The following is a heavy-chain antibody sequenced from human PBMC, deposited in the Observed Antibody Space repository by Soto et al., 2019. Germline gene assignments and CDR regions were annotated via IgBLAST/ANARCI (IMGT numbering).Heavy chain of an antibody. Sequence: GGSLRLSCAASGFSFASYAMSWVRQAPGLEWVSAISGSGSATYYAGSVKGRFSISRDNSKNTLYLQMNSLRAEDTAVYYCARAHLGVPSAGPFDYWGRGTLVTVSS. CDR1: GFSFASYA. CDR2: ISGSGSAT. V-gene: IGHV3-23*01. J-gene: IGHJ4*02. D-gene: IGHD6-13*01. CDR3: ARAHLGVPSAGPFDY.